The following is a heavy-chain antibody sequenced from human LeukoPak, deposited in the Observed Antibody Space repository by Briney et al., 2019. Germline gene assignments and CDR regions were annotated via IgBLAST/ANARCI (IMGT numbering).Heavy chain of an antibody. J-gene: IGHJ3*02. Sequence: AGGSLRLSCAGSGFTFTSYWMAWVRQAPGKGLEWVADIKADGGDQQYVDSVKGRFSISTDNANKVLYLQMNSLRAEDTAVYYCAREQWAYTARGIAFDIWGQGTMVTVSS. CDR2: IKADGGDQ. V-gene: IGHV3-7*01. CDR3: AREQWAYTARGIAFDI. CDR1: GFTFTSYW. D-gene: IGHD3-16*01.